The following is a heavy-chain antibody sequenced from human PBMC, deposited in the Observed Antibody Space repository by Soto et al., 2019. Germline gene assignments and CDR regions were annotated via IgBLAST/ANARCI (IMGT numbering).Heavy chain of an antibody. J-gene: IGHJ4*02. Sequence: GGSLRLSCVASGFRVGDYAVNWVRQAPLKGLEWVSTISKDGRNTHYADSVRGRFTISRDLSKNALFLQMNSLSPEDAAIYYCAKDPSTGPADYWGQGTLVTVSS. CDR1: GFRVGDYA. D-gene: IGHD3-9*01. V-gene: IGHV3-23*01. CDR3: AKDPSTGPADY. CDR2: ISKDGRNT.